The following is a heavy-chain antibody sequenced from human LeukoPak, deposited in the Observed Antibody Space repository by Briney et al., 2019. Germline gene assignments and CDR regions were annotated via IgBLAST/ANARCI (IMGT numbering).Heavy chain of an antibody. D-gene: IGHD3-22*01. V-gene: IGHV4-30-4*01. Sequence: PSQTLSFTCTVSGGSISSGDYYWSWIRQPPGKGLEWIGYIYYSGSTYYNPSLKSRVTISVDTSKNQFSLKLSSVTAADTAVYYCARTYYYDSSGYYIIDYWGQGTPVTVSS. J-gene: IGHJ4*02. CDR1: GGSISSGDYY. CDR3: ARTYYYDSSGYYIIDY. CDR2: IYYSGST.